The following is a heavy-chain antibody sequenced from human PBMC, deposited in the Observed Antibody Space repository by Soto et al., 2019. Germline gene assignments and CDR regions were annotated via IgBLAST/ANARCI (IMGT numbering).Heavy chain of an antibody. D-gene: IGHD2-15*01. CDR3: AKDLVWGYSGPFDP. CDR2: ISGSGGST. V-gene: IGHV3-23*01. Sequence: TGGSLRLSCAASGFTFSSYAMSWVRQAPGKGLEWVSAISGSGGSTYYADSVKGRFTISRDNSKSTLYLQMNSLRAEDTAVYYCAKDLVWGYSGPFDPWGQGTLVTVSS. CDR1: GFTFSSYA. J-gene: IGHJ5*02.